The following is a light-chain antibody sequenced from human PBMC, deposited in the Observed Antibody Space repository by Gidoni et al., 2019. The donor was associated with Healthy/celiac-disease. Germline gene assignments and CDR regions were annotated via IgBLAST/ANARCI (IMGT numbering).Light chain of an antibody. Sequence: DIQMTQSPSSLSASVGDRVTITCRASQSISSYLNWYQQKPGKAPKLLIYAASSLQSGVQSRCSGRGSGTDFTLTISSLQPEDFATYYCQQSYSTLYTFGHGTKLEIK. V-gene: IGKV1-39*01. J-gene: IGKJ2*01. CDR2: AAS. CDR1: QSISSY. CDR3: QQSYSTLYT.